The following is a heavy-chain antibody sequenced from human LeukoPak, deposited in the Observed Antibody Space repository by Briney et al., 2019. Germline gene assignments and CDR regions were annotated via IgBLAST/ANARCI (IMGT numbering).Heavy chain of an antibody. Sequence: ETLSLTCAVYGGSFSGYYWSWVRQAPGKGLEWVSAISGSGGSTYYADSVKGRFTISRDNSKNTLYLQMNSLRAEDTAVYYCAKDEGLELRGYFDYWGQGTLVTVSS. CDR1: GGSFSGYY. CDR2: ISGSGGST. CDR3: AKDEGLELRGYFDY. D-gene: IGHD1-7*01. J-gene: IGHJ4*02. V-gene: IGHV3-23*01.